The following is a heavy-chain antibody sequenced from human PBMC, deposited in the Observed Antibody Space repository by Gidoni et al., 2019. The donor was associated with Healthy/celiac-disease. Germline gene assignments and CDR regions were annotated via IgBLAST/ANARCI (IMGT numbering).Heavy chain of an antibody. CDR2: IYYSGST. V-gene: IGHV4-31*11. Sequence: QVQLQESGPGAEKPSQTLTRTCAVSGVAISCGGYYWSWIRQHPGKGLEWIGYIYYSGSTYYNPSLKSRVTISVDTSKNQFSLKMSSVTAADTAVYYCASGTYYDYIWGVLDYWGQGTLVTVSS. J-gene: IGHJ4*02. CDR1: GVAISCGGYY. CDR3: ASGTYYDYIWGVLDY. D-gene: IGHD3-16*01.